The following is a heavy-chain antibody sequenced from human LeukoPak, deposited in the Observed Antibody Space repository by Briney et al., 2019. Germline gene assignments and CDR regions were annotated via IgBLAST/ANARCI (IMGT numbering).Heavy chain of an antibody. CDR1: GGSISSGSYY. J-gene: IGHJ4*02. CDR2: IYYSGST. CDR3: ARDKTFEVVNFFDY. Sequence: SETLSLTCTVSGGSISSGSYYWGWIRQPPGKGLEWIGSIYYSGSTYFNPSLKSRITVSLDTSKNQLSLKLSSVTAADTAVYYCARDKTFEVVNFFDYWGQGTLVTVSS. V-gene: IGHV4-39*07. D-gene: IGHD3-3*01.